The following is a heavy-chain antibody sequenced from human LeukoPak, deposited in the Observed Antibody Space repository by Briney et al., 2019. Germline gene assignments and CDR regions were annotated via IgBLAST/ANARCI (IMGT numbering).Heavy chain of an antibody. D-gene: IGHD4-17*01. Sequence: PGRSLRLSCAASGFTFSSYAMHWVRQAPGKGLEWVAVISYDGSNKYYADSVMGRFTISRDNSKNTLYLQMNSLRAEDTAVYYCARANEAVTTWRYYYGMDVWGQGTTVTVSS. CDR3: ARANEAVTTWRYYYGMDV. CDR1: GFTFSSYA. V-gene: IGHV3-30-3*01. J-gene: IGHJ6*02. CDR2: ISYDGSNK.